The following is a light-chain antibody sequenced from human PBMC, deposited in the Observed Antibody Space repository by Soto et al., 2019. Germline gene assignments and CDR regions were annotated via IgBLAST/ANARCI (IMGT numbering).Light chain of an antibody. J-gene: IGKJ5*01. CDR3: KQSYSTPIT. CDR2: GAY. Sequence: EIVLTQSPGTLSLSPGERATLSCRASQSVSSDSLAWYQHKPGQAPRLLIYGAYTRATGIPARFSGSGSGTEFTLTIRSLQPEDFATYYCKQSYSTPITFGQGTRLEIK. CDR1: QSVSSDS. V-gene: IGKV3-20*01.